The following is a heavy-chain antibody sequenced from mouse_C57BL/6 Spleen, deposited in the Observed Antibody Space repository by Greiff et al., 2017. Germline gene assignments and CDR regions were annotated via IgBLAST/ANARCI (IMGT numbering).Heavy chain of an antibody. CDR2: IDPSDSYT. J-gene: IGHJ4*01. V-gene: IGHV1-59*01. CDR1: GYTFTSYW. Sequence: VQLQQSGAELVRPGTSVKLSCKASGYTFTSYWMHWVKQRPGQGLEWIGVIDPSDSYTNYNQKFKGKATLTVDTSSSTAYMQPSSLTSEDSAVCYFASVYYDGSSPSMDYWGQGTSVTVSS. D-gene: IGHD1-1*01. CDR3: ASVYYDGSSPSMDY.